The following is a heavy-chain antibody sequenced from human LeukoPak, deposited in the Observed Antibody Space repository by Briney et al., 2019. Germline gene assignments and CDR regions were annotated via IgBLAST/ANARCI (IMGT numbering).Heavy chain of an antibody. CDR2: ISYDGSNK. D-gene: IGHD6-6*01. CDR1: GFTFSSYA. CDR3: ARDASSSSPYYYYYMDV. Sequence: PGGSLRLSCAASGFTFSSYAMHWVRQAPGKGLEWVAVISYDGSNKYYADSVKGRFTISRDNSKNTLYLQMNSLRAEDTAVYYCARDASSSSPYYYYYMDVWGKGTTVTVSS. V-gene: IGHV3-30*04. J-gene: IGHJ6*03.